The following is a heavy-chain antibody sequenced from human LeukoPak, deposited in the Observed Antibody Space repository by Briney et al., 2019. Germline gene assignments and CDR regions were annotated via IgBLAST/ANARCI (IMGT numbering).Heavy chain of an antibody. CDR3: ARDPDYYGSGSYDY. CDR2: ITNDGSST. D-gene: IGHD3-10*01. CDR1: GLTFSSHW. J-gene: IGHJ4*02. Sequence: AGGSLRLSCAASGLTFSSHWMHWVRQAPGKGLVWVSRITNDGSSTTYADSVKGRFTISRDNAKNMLYLQVNSLRAEDTAVYYCARDPDYYGSGSYDYWGQGTLVTVSS. V-gene: IGHV3-74*01.